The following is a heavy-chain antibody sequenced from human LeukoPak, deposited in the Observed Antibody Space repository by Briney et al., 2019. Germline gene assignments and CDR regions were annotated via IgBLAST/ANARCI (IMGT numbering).Heavy chain of an antibody. CDR3: ARDAGRREDI. V-gene: IGHV3-30-3*01. CDR2: ISYDGSNK. Sequence: GGSLRLSCAASGFTFSSYAVHWVRQAPGKGLEWVAVISYDGSNKYYADSVKGRFTISRDNSKNTLYLQMNSLRAEDTAVYYCARDAGRREDIWGQGTMVTVSS. D-gene: IGHD1-1*01. J-gene: IGHJ3*02. CDR1: GFTFSSYA.